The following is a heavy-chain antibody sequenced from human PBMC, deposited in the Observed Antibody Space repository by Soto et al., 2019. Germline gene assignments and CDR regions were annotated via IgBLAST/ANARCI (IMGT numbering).Heavy chain of an antibody. J-gene: IGHJ6*02. D-gene: IGHD3-10*01. CDR3: AKDSPWFGELLQRYHYYGMDV. CDR2: ISGSGGST. Sequence: GGSLRLSCAASGFTFSSYAMSWVRQAPGKGLEWVSAISGSGGSTYYADSVKGRFTISRDNSKNTLYLQMNSLRAEDTAVYYCAKDSPWFGELLQRYHYYGMDVWGQGTTVTVSS. V-gene: IGHV3-23*01. CDR1: GFTFSSYA.